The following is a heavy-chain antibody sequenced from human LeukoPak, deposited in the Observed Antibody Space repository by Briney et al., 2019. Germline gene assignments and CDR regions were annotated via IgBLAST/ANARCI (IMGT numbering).Heavy chain of an antibody. CDR3: ARDDGSLFFDP. J-gene: IGHJ5*02. CDR1: GGSISSGDYY. Sequence: PSQTLSLTCTVSGGSISSGDYYWSWIRQPPGKGLEWIGDIYYSGSTYYNPSLKSRVTISVDTSKNQFSLKLSSVTAADTAVYYCARDDGSLFFDPWGQGTLVTVSS. CDR2: IYYSGST. V-gene: IGHV4-30-4*01. D-gene: IGHD2-15*01.